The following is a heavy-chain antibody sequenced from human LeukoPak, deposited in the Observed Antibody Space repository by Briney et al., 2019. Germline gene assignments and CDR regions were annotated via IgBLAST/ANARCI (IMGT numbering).Heavy chain of an antibody. D-gene: IGHD6-6*01. CDR1: GGSISSSSYY. CDR3: QGWGSTARQSGFDY. Sequence: PSETLSLTCTVSGGSISSSSYYWGWIRQPPGKGLEWIGSIYYSGSTYYNPSLKSRVTISVDTSKNQFSLKLSSVTAADTAVYYCQGWGSTARQSGFDYWGQGTLVTVSS. CDR2: IYYSGST. J-gene: IGHJ4*02. V-gene: IGHV4-39*01.